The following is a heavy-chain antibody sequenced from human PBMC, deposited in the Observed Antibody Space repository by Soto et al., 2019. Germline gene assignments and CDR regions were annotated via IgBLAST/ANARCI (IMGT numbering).Heavy chain of an antibody. CDR3: ARQIYDSDTGPIFQYYFDS. CDR1: GYSFAGYW. V-gene: IGHV5-10-1*01. J-gene: IGHJ4*02. Sequence: GESLKISCKGSGYSFAGYWITWVRQKPGKGLEWMGRIDPSDSQTYYSPSFRGHVTISVTKSITTVFLQWSSLRASDTAMYYCARQIYDSDTGPIFQYYFDSWGQRTPVTVSS. D-gene: IGHD3-22*01. CDR2: IDPSDSQT.